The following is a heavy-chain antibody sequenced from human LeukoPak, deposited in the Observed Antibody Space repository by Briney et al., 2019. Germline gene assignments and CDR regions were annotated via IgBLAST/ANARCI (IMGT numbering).Heavy chain of an antibody. CDR3: AREIVRGVPGW. Sequence: SETLSPICAVSGYSISSGYHWGWTRQTPGKGLEWIGSLYAAGNTYYSPSLKSRVTISLDKSKNLFSLDLRSVTAADTAVYYCAREIVRGVPGWWGQGTLVTVSS. J-gene: IGHJ4*02. D-gene: IGHD3-10*01. CDR1: GYSISSGYH. V-gene: IGHV4-38-2*02. CDR2: LYAAGNT.